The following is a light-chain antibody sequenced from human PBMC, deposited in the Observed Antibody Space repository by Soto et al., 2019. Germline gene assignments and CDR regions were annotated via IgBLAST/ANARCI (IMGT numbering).Light chain of an antibody. Sequence: EIVMTQSPATLSVSPGERATLSCRASQSVSSNLAGYQQKPGQAPRLLIYGASTRATGIPARFSGSGSGTEFPLTNSSLQSEEFAVYYCQQYNNWPLLTFGGGTKVEIK. CDR3: QQYNNWPLLT. CDR2: GAS. V-gene: IGKV3-15*01. J-gene: IGKJ4*01. CDR1: QSVSSN.